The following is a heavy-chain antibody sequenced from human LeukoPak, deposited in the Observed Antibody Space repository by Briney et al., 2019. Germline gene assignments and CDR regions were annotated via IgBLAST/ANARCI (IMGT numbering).Heavy chain of an antibody. J-gene: IGHJ3*02. CDR1: GYTFTGYY. CDR3: ARVDRFYGDYDAFDI. V-gene: IGHV1-2*02. CDR2: INPNSGDT. D-gene: IGHD4-17*01. Sequence: GASVKVSCKASGYTFTGYYMHWVRQAPGQGLEWMGWINPNSGDTNHAQKFQGRVTMTRDTSISTAYMELSRLRSDDTAVYYCARVDRFYGDYDAFDIWGQGTMVTVSS.